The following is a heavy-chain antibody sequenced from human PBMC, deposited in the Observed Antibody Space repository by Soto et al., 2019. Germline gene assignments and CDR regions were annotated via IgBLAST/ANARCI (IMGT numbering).Heavy chain of an antibody. D-gene: IGHD2-2*01. CDR2: IIPIFGTA. V-gene: IGHV1-69*13. J-gene: IGHJ5*02. CDR3: ARQIVLVPAATLMGWFDP. CDR1: GGTFSSYA. Sequence: SVKVSCKASGGTFSSYAMSWVRQAPGQGLEWMGGIIPIFGTANYAQKFQGRVTITADESTSTAYMELSSLRSEDTAVYYCARQIVLVPAATLMGWFDPWGQGTLVTVSS.